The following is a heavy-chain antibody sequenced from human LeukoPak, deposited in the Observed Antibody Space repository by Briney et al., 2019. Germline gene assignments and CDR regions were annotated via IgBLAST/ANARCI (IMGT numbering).Heavy chain of an antibody. V-gene: IGHV4-59*11. D-gene: IGHD5-24*01. CDR1: GGSLTSHY. Sequence: PSETLSLTCSVSGGSLTSHYWSWIRQPPGKGLEWIGYIYYSRSTNYNPSLKSRVTISVDTSKNQFSLKLSSVTAADTAVYYCARVPRRDGYNPDYWGQGTLVTVSS. J-gene: IGHJ4*02. CDR2: IYYSRST. CDR3: ARVPRRDGYNPDY.